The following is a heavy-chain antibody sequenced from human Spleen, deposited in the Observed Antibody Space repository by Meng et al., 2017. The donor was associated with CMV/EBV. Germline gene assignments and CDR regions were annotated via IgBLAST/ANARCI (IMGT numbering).Heavy chain of an antibody. CDR3: ARGRVWSGYWSTSYFFDY. D-gene: IGHD3-3*01. J-gene: IGHJ4*02. CDR2: IYHTGRT. V-gene: IGHV4-4*02. CDR1: GVSLTGSNW. Sequence: SETLSLTCTVSGVSLTGSNWWSWVRQAPGEGLEWIGEIYHTGRTNYNPSLESRLTMSVDKSKNQFSLKLTSVTAADTAFYYCARGRVWSGYWSTSYFFDYWGQGTLVTVSS.